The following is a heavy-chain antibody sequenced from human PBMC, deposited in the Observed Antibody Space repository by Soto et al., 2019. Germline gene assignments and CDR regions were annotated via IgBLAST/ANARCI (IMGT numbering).Heavy chain of an antibody. CDR1: GFNFNTYW. V-gene: IGHV5-51*01. D-gene: IGHD6-13*01. Sequence: PVESLKISCNGSGFNFNTYWIGWVRQMPGKGLEWMGIIDPGDSETKYSPSFQGQVTISADKSITTAYLQWSSLKASDTAMYYCARQLTAAADIDYWGQGTLVTVSS. CDR2: IDPGDSET. J-gene: IGHJ4*02. CDR3: ARQLTAAADIDY.